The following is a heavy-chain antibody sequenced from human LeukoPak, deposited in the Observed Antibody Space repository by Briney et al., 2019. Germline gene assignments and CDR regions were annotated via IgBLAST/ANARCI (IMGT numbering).Heavy chain of an antibody. D-gene: IGHD6-13*01. CDR1: GFTFSNYW. Sequence: GGSLRLSCAASGFTFSNYWMSWVRQAPGKGLEWVAVISYDGSNKYYADSVKGRFTISRDNPKNTLYLQMNSLRAEDTAVYYCARDSPYSSSWYAIDYWGQGTLVTVSS. V-gene: IGHV3-30-3*01. J-gene: IGHJ4*02. CDR3: ARDSPYSSSWYAIDY. CDR2: ISYDGSNK.